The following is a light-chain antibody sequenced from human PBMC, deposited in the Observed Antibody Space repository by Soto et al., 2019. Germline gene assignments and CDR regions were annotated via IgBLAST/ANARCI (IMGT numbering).Light chain of an antibody. CDR2: SAS. CDR3: QQLSRYPLT. CDR1: QALSNY. J-gene: IGKJ4*01. V-gene: IGKV1-9*01. Sequence: DIQLSQSPSFLSASVGDTVTITCRASQALSNYLAWYQQKPGKAPVLLIYSASTLQSGVPSRFSGSGSETEFSLTIRPLQPEDFATYCCQQLSRYPLTFGGGTKVEI.